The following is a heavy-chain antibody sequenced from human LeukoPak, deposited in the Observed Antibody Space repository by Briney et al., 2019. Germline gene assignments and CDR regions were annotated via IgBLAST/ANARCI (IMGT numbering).Heavy chain of an antibody. J-gene: IGHJ4*02. CDR2: IYSDNT. CDR1: GFTVSTNS. Sequence: GGSLRLSCTVSGFTVSTNSMSWVRQAPGKGLEWVSFIYSDNTHYSDSVKGRFTISRDNAKNSLYLQMNSLRAEDTAVYYCAKGTLPRGYRYGYDLYYFDYWGQGTLVTVSS. CDR3: AKGTLPRGYRYGYDLYYFDY. D-gene: IGHD5-18*01. V-gene: IGHV3-53*01.